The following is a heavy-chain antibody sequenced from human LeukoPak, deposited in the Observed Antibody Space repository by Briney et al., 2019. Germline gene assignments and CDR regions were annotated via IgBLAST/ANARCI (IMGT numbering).Heavy chain of an antibody. Sequence: GGSLRLSYTASGFTFGDYAMSWFRQAPGKGLEWVGFIRSKAYGGTTEYAASVKGRFTISRDDSKSIAYLQMNSLKTEDTAVYYCTSQANWELRDYWGQGTLVTVSS. CDR2: IRSKAYGGTT. D-gene: IGHD1-26*01. V-gene: IGHV3-49*03. CDR1: GFTFGDYA. CDR3: TSQANWELRDY. J-gene: IGHJ4*02.